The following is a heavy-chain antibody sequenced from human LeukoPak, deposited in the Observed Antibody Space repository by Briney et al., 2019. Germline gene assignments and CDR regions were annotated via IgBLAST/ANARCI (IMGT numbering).Heavy chain of an antibody. Sequence: ASVNVSCKASGYTFTDYYIHWVRQAPGQGLEWMGWINPNSDGTNFAQNLQGRVTLTRDTSNSTAYMELTRLRSDDTAVYYCARGSGVAGGLKRPIDPWGQGTLVTVSS. D-gene: IGHD2-15*01. J-gene: IGHJ5*02. CDR2: INPNSDGT. CDR3: ARGSGVAGGLKRPIDP. V-gene: IGHV1-2*02. CDR1: GYTFTDYY.